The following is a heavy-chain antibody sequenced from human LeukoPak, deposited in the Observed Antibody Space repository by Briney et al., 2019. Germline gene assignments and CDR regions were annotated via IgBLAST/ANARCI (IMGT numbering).Heavy chain of an antibody. J-gene: IGHJ3*02. V-gene: IGHV4-59*01. D-gene: IGHD5-24*01. CDR1: GGSISSYY. CDR2: IYYSGST. Sequence: PSETLSLTCTVSGGSISSYYWSWIRQPPGKGLEWMGYIYYSGSTNYNPSLKSRVTISVDTSKNQFCLKLSSVTAADTAVYYWARDKGMATIPGAFDIWGQGTMVTVSS. CDR3: ARDKGMATIPGAFDI.